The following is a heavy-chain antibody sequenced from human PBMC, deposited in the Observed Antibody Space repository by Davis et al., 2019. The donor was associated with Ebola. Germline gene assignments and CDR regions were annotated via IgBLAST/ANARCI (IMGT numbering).Heavy chain of an antibody. CDR2: IKQDGSEK. CDR1: GFTFSSYA. V-gene: IGHV3-7*03. D-gene: IGHD1-7*01. Sequence: GESLKISCAASGFTFSSYAMSWVRQAPGKGLEWVANIKQDGSEKYYVDSVKGRFTISRDNAKNSLDLQMNSLRAEDTALYYCAKGIIGTSGGDYWGQGTLVTVSS. J-gene: IGHJ4*02. CDR3: AKGIIGTSGGDY.